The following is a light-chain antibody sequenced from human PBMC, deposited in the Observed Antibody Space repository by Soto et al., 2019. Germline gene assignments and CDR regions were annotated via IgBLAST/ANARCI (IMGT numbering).Light chain of an antibody. CDR2: GAS. J-gene: IGKJ4*01. CDR3: QQYNNWPPV. CDR1: QGVSSN. V-gene: IGKV3-15*01. Sequence: EIVMTQSPATLSVSPGERATLSCRASQGVSSNLAWYQQKPGQAPRLLIYGASTRATDIPARFSGSGSGTEFTLTISSLQSEDFAVYYCQQYNNWPPVFGGGTKVEIK.